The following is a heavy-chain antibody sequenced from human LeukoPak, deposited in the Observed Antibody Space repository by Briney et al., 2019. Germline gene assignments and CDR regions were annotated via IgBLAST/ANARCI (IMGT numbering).Heavy chain of an antibody. CDR3: ARHEVTVAGSFDC. CDR1: GYSFTSYW. J-gene: IGHJ4*02. V-gene: IGHV5-51*01. D-gene: IGHD6-13*01. CDR2: MYPGDSDT. Sequence: GESLKISCKGSGYSFTSYWIGWVRQMPGKGLEWMGIMYPGDSDTRYSPSFQGHVTISADNSISTAYLQWSSLKASDTAIYYCARHEVTVAGSFDCWGQGTLVTVSS.